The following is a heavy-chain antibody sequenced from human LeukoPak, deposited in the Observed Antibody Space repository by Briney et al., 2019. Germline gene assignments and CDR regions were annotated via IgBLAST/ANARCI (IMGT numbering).Heavy chain of an antibody. CDR3: ARNFYGSGSYQHEPRKFDY. CDR2: IIPIIAIA. D-gene: IGHD3-10*01. Sequence: SVKVSCKASGANLTTYGINWVRQAPGQGLEWMGRIIPIIAIAHYAQKFLGRITITVDTSTSTAFLDLSSLTSEDTAVYYCARNFYGSGSYQHEPRKFDYWGQGTVVTVSS. J-gene: IGHJ4*02. CDR1: GANLTTYG. V-gene: IGHV1-69*04.